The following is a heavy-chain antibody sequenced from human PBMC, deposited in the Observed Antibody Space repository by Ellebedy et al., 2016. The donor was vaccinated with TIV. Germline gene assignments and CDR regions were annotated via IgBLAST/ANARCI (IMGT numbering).Heavy chain of an antibody. CDR3: ARHRLRYFDWFES. D-gene: IGHD3-9*01. Sequence: GESLKISCQGSGYSFPTYWISWVRQMPGQGLEWMGKIDPTDSYTNYSPSFQGHVTISVDRSIGTAYLTWGSLKASDTAMYYCARHRLRYFDWFESWGQGTLVTVSS. CDR2: IDPTDSYT. CDR1: GYSFPTYW. V-gene: IGHV5-10-1*01. J-gene: IGHJ5*01.